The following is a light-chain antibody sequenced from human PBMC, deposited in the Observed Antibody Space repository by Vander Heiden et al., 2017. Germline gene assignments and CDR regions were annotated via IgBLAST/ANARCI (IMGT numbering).Light chain of an antibody. V-gene: IGLV1-40*01. J-gene: IGLJ1*01. CDR3: QSYDNSLSGSV. CDR2: GKN. CDR1: SCDNRAGYD. Sequence: QSVLTPGPAVAGGPGQRVTNSGCGSSCDNRAGYDVHWYQQRPGTAPKLLIDGKNNRPSGVPDRFSGSKSGTSASLGITGLRAEDEADYYCQSYDNSLSGSVFGAGTKVTVL.